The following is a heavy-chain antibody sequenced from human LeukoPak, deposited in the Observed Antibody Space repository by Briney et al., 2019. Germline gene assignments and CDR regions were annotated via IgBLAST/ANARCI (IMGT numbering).Heavy chain of an antibody. Sequence: SETLSLTCTVSGGSISSSSYYWGWIRQPPGKGLEWIGSIYYSGSTYYNPSLKSRVTISVDTSKNQFSLKLSSVTAADTAVYYCAGGRKWIQLWPKYYYYYMDVWGKGTTVTVSS. CDR1: GGSISSSSYY. V-gene: IGHV4-39*07. J-gene: IGHJ6*03. D-gene: IGHD5-18*01. CDR2: IYYSGST. CDR3: AGGRKWIQLWPKYYYYYMDV.